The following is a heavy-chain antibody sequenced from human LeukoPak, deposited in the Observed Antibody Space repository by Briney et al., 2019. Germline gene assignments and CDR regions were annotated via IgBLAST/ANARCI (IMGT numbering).Heavy chain of an antibody. CDR2: IYHSGST. CDR1: GYSISSGYY. Sequence: PSETLSLTCAVSGYSISSGYYWGWIRQPPGKGPEWIGSIYHSGSTYYNPSLKSRVTISVDTSKNQFSLKLSSVTAADTAVYHCASHKLYDFWSGYPTDYWGQGTLVTVSS. D-gene: IGHD3-3*01. CDR3: ASHKLYDFWSGYPTDY. J-gene: IGHJ4*02. V-gene: IGHV4-38-2*01.